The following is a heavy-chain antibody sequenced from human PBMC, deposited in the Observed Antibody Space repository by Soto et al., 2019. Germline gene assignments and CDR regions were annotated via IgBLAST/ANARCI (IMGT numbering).Heavy chain of an antibody. V-gene: IGHV3-7*01. J-gene: IGHJ4*02. CDR3: AREGGGYSYGDYFDY. CDR1: GFTFSSYW. D-gene: IGHD5-18*01. Sequence: EVQLVESGGGLVQPGGSLRLSCAASGFTFSSYWMSWVRQAPGKGLEWVANIKQDGSEKYYVDSVKGRFTISRDNAKNSLYLQMNSLRAEDTAVYYCAREGGGYSYGDYFDYWGQGTLVTVSS. CDR2: IKQDGSEK.